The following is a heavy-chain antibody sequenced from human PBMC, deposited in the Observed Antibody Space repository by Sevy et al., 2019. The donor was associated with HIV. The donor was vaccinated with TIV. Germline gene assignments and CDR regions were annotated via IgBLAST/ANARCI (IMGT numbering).Heavy chain of an antibody. CDR3: VRDERAIASHFDY. D-gene: IGHD2-21*01. V-gene: IGHV3-23*01. Sequence: GGSLRLSCAASGFTFSSYAMSWVRQAPGKGLEWVSAISGSGGSTYYADSVKGRFTISRDNSKNSLFLQMNSLRDDDTAMYFCVRDERAIASHFDYWGRGTLVTVSS. J-gene: IGHJ4*02. CDR1: GFTFSSYA. CDR2: ISGSGGST.